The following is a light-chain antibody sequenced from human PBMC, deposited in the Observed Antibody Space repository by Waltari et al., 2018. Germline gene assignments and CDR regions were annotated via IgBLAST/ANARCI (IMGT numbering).Light chain of an antibody. Sequence: ENGVTQSPGTLSLSPGERATLSCRTSQTLNSRYLAWYQHKPGQSPRLLIYGTSDRASGVPERFSGRGSGTDFTLTITRLEPEDFAVYYCQRSGGSFGPGTKVDVK. CDR2: GTS. CDR1: QTLNSRY. V-gene: IGKV3-20*01. CDR3: QRSGGS. J-gene: IGKJ3*01.